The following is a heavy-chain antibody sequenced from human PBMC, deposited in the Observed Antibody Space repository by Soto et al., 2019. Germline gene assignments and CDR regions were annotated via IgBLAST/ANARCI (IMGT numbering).Heavy chain of an antibody. V-gene: IGHV3-13*05. D-gene: IGHD2-15*01. CDR3: ARVRRYCIGGTLACTPNACDI. CDR1: GFTFSSYD. CDR2: IGTAGDP. J-gene: IGHJ3*02. Sequence: EVQLVESGGGLVQPGGSLRLSCAASGFTFSSYDMHWVRQATGKGLEWVSAIGTAGDPYYPGYVKGRFTISRENAKKSLYPQMNRLRAEDTAVYYCARVRRYCIGGTLACTPNACDIWAKGQWSPSLQ.